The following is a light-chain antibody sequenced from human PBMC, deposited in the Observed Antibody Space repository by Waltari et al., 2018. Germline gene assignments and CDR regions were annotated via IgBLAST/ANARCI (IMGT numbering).Light chain of an antibody. Sequence: QSALTQPGSVSGSPGQSITISCTGTSSDVVGYDSVNWYQHHPGKAPKLMLHSVSSRPSGVSNRFSGSKSGNTASLTISGLQAEDEADYFCSSYAGSNTLVFGGGTQVTVL. CDR3: SSYAGSNTLV. V-gene: IGLV2-14*03. J-gene: IGLJ2*01. CDR2: SVS. CDR1: SSDVVGYDS.